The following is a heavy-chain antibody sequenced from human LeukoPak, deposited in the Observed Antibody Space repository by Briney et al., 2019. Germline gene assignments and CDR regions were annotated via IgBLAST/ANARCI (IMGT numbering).Heavy chain of an antibody. D-gene: IGHD3-22*01. V-gene: IGHV3-23*01. CDR1: GFTFSSHA. J-gene: IGHJ4*02. Sequence: GGSLRLSCAASGFTFSSHAMSWVRQAPGKGLEWVSGMSGSGGTTDYADSVKGRFTISRDNSKNTLYLQMNSLGAEDTAVYYCAQSYYYDSRGAYYFDCWGQGALVTVSS. CDR2: MSGSGGTT. CDR3: AQSYYYDSRGAYYFDC.